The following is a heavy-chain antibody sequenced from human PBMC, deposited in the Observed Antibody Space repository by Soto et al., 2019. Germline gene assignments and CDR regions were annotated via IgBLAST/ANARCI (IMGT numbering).Heavy chain of an antibody. Sequence: PGGSLRLSCAASGFTFSSYSMNWVRQAPGKGLEWVSSISSSSSYIYYADSVKGRFTISRDNARNSLYLQMNSLRAEDTAVYYCARGGSSWPFDYWGQGTLVTVSS. J-gene: IGHJ4*02. CDR1: GFTFSSYS. D-gene: IGHD6-13*01. CDR2: ISSSSSYI. CDR3: ARGGSSWPFDY. V-gene: IGHV3-21*01.